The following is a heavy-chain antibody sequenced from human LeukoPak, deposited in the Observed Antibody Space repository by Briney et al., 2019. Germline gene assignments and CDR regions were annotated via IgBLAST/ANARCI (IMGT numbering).Heavy chain of an antibody. Sequence: GGSLRLSCAASGFTFSNVWMSWVRQAPGKGLEWVGRIKSKTDGGTTDYAAPVKGRFTISRDNAKNSLYLQMNSLRAEDTAVYYCAITGLAGGTYDAFDIWGQGTMVTVSS. V-gene: IGHV3-15*01. J-gene: IGHJ3*02. D-gene: IGHD1-20*01. CDR2: IKSKTDGGTT. CDR3: AITGLAGGTYDAFDI. CDR1: GFTFSNVW.